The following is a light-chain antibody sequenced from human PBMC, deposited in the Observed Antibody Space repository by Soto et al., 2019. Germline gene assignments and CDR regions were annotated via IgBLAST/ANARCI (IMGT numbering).Light chain of an antibody. CDR2: KAS. J-gene: IGKJ1*01. Sequence: DIQMTQSPSTLSASVGDRVTITCRANQTINSWLAWYQQKPGKAPNLLIYKASSLESGVPSRFSGSGSGTEFTLTISSLQPDDFATYYCQQYSRYWTFGQGTKVEIK. V-gene: IGKV1-5*03. CDR3: QQYSRYWT. CDR1: QTINSW.